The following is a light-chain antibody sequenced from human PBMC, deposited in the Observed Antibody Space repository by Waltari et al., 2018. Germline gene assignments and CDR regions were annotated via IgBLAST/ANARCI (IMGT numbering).Light chain of an antibody. J-gene: IGKJ1*01. CDR3: QKYVNLPAT. V-gene: IGKV3-20*01. CDR1: QSVGRY. Sequence: DIVLTQSPGTLSLSPGERATLSCRASQSVGRYLAWYQQKPGQAPRLLIYDASTRATAIPDRFSGSGSGTDFSLTISRLESEDFAVYYCQKYVNLPATFGQGTKVEIK. CDR2: DAS.